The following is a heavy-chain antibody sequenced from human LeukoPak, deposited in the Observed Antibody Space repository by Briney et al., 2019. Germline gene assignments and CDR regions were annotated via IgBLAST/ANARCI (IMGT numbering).Heavy chain of an antibody. J-gene: IGHJ5*02. CDR3: ARHLGDIVVVVAATSNWFDP. CDR1: GGSISSYY. CDR2: IYYSGST. Sequence: SQTLSLTCTVSGGSISSYYWSWLRQPPGKGLEGIGYIYYSGSTNYNPSLKSRVTISVDKSKNQFSLTLSSVNAADTAVYYCARHLGDIVVVVAATSNWFDPWGQGTLVTVSS. V-gene: IGHV4-59*08. D-gene: IGHD2-15*01.